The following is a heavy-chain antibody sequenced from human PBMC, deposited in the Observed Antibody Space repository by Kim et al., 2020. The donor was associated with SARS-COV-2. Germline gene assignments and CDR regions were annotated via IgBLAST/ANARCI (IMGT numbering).Heavy chain of an antibody. J-gene: IGHJ5*02. CDR3: ARDDYVWGSYRYQGANWFDP. CDR1: GFTFSSYS. Sequence: GGSLRLSCAASGFTFSSYSINWVRQAPGKGLEWVSYISSSSSTIYYADSVKGRFTISRDNAKNSLYLQMNSLRDEDTAVYYCARDDYVWGSYRYQGANWFDPWGQGTLVTVSS. D-gene: IGHD3-16*02. V-gene: IGHV3-48*02. CDR2: ISSSSSTI.